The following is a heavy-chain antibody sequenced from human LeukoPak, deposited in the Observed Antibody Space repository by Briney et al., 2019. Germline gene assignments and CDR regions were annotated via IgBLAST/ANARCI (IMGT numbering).Heavy chain of an antibody. Sequence: SETLSLTCTVSGGSISSHYWSWIRQPPGKGLEWIGYIYTSGSTNYNPSLKSRVTISVDTSKNQFSLKLSSVTAADTAVYYCARHDHDSSGPNWLDPWGQGTLVTVSS. CDR2: IYTSGST. CDR1: GGSISSHY. J-gene: IGHJ5*02. V-gene: IGHV4-4*09. D-gene: IGHD3-22*01. CDR3: ARHDHDSSGPNWLDP.